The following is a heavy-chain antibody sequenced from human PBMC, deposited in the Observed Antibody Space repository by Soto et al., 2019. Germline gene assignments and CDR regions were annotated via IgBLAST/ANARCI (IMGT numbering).Heavy chain of an antibody. CDR2: MNPNSGNT. J-gene: IGHJ5*02. CDR3: ARERANRLDP. V-gene: IGHV1-8*01. CDR1: GYTFTSYD. Sequence: QVQLVQSGAEVKKPGASVKVSCKASGYTFTSYDINWVRQATGQGLEWMGWMNPNSGNTGYAQKFQGRVTMTRNTALTTAERELSSTRSEDTAEYYCARERANRLDPWGQGTRVTVSS.